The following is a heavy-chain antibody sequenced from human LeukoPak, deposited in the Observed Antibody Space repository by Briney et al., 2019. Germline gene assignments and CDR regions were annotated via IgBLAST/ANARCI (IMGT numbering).Heavy chain of an antibody. CDR1: GFTFSSYA. V-gene: IGHV3-23*01. D-gene: IGHD2-21*02. J-gene: IGHJ4*02. Sequence: GGSLRLSCAASGFTFSSYAMSWVRQAPGKGLEWVSSISGSGDSTFYADSVKGRFSISRDNSKNTLYLQVNGLRTEDTAVYYCAKDRLLNCRGDCYIFDYWGQGTVVTASS. CDR2: ISGSGDST. CDR3: AKDRLLNCRGDCYIFDY.